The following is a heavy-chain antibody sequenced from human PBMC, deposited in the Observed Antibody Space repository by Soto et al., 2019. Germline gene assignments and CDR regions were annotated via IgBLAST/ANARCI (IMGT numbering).Heavy chain of an antibody. CDR1: GYTFTSYG. Sequence: QVQLVQSGAEVKKPGASVKVSCKASGYTFTSYGISWVRQAPGQGLEWMGWISAYNGNTNFAQKLQCSFTXXTETSTSTAYMELRSLRSDDTAVYYCARDREYHWNYNWFDPWGQGTLVTVSS. J-gene: IGHJ5*02. D-gene: IGHD1-7*01. CDR3: ARDREYHWNYNWFDP. V-gene: IGHV1-18*01. CDR2: ISAYNGNT.